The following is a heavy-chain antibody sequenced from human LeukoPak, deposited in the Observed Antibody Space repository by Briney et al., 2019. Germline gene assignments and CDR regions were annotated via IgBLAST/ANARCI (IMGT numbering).Heavy chain of an antibody. CDR1: GYTFTGYY. CDR2: INPNSGGT. Sequence: GASVKVSCKASGYTFTGYYMHWVRQAPGQGLEWMGWINPNSGGTNYAQKFQGRVTMIRDTSISTAYMELSRLRSDDTAVYYCARGAGSRRYYGMDVWGQGTTVTVSS. CDR3: ARGAGSRRYYGMDV. V-gene: IGHV1-2*02. D-gene: IGHD6-13*01. J-gene: IGHJ6*02.